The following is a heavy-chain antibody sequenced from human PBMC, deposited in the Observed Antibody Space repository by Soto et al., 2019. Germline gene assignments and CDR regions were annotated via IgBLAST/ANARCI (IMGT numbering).Heavy chain of an antibody. CDR3: AKDSYYYDSSGYYGY. V-gene: IGHV3-23*01. CDR1: GFTFSSYA. CDR2: ISGSGGST. Sequence: LRLSCAASGFTFSSYAMSWVRQAPGKGLEWVSAISGSGGSTYYADSVKGRFTISRDNSKNTLYLQMNSLRAEDTAVYYCAKDSYYYDSSGYYGYWGQGTLVTVSS. J-gene: IGHJ4*02. D-gene: IGHD3-22*01.